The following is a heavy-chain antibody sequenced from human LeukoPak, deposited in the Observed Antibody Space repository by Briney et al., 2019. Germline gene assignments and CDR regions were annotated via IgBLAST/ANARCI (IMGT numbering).Heavy chain of an antibody. D-gene: IGHD6-6*01. CDR2: INSDGSST. CDR3: ARDASIAVRLSWYFDL. Sequence: SMRLSSAASGFTFSSYWMHWVRQAPGKGLVWVSRINSDGSSTSYADSVKGRFTISRDNAKNTLYLQMNSLRAEDTAVYYCARDASIAVRLSWYFDLWGRGTLVTVSS. J-gene: IGHJ2*01. CDR1: GFTFSSYW. V-gene: IGHV3-74*01.